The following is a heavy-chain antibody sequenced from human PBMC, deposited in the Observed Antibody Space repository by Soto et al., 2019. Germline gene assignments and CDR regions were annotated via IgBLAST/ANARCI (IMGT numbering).Heavy chain of an antibody. CDR1: GFTFSSYA. J-gene: IGHJ2*01. Sequence: EVQLLESGGGLVQPGGSLRLSCAASGFTFSSYAMSWVRQAPGKGLEWVSAISGSGGSTHYADSVKGRFTISRDNSKNTLYLQMNCLRAEDTAVYYCAKDHYYDTSGYASIIWYFERWGRGTLVTLS. V-gene: IGHV3-23*01. CDR2: ISGSGGST. CDR3: AKDHYYDTSGYASIIWYFER. D-gene: IGHD3-22*01.